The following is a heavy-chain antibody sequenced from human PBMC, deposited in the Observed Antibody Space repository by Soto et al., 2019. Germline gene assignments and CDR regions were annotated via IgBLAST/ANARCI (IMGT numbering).Heavy chain of an antibody. V-gene: IGHV4-34*01. D-gene: IGHD2-15*01. J-gene: IGHJ3*02. CDR3: ARWGRVICSGGSCYRSVAFDI. CDR2: INHSGST. Sequence: SETLSLTCAVYGGSFSGYYWSWIRQPPGKGLEWIGEINHSGSTNYNPSLKSRVTISVDTSKNQFSLKLSSVTAADTAVYYCARWGRVICSGGSCYRSVAFDIWGQGTMVTVSS. CDR1: GGSFSGYY.